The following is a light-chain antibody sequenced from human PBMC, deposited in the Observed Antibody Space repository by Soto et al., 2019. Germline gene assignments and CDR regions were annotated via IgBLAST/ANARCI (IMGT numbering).Light chain of an antibody. J-gene: IGKJ2*03. V-gene: IGKV1-5*03. CDR3: QQYNSYPYS. CDR1: QTIFSW. Sequence: IQMTQSPSTLSASIGDTVSITCRASQTIFSWLAWYQQKPGKAPNLLIYKASSLESGVPSRYRGSGSGTEFTLTISGLQPDDFAAYYCQQYNSYPYSFGQGTKLEIK. CDR2: KAS.